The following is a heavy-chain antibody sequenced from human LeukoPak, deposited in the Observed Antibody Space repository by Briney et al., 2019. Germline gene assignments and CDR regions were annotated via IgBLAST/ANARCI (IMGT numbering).Heavy chain of an antibody. Sequence: GGSLRLSCAASGFIFSEYYMDWVRQAPGKGLEWVSYISSSGSTISSAESVKGRFTVSRDNARNSVYLQMNSLRAEDTAVYYCARNFYDSSGYYRIDSWGQGTLVTVSS. D-gene: IGHD3-22*01. J-gene: IGHJ4*02. CDR1: GFIFSEYY. CDR2: ISSSGSTI. V-gene: IGHV3-11*01. CDR3: ARNFYDSSGYYRIDS.